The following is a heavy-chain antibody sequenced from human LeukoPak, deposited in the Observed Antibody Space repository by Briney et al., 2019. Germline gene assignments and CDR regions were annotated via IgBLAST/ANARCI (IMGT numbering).Heavy chain of an antibody. D-gene: IGHD6-19*01. Sequence: GGSLRLSCAASGFTFSSYAMHRVRQAPGKGLEWVAVISYDGSNKYYADSVKGRFTISRDNSKNTLYLQMNSLRAEDTAVYYCARDLINSSGWYDYYYYGMDVWGQGTTVTVSS. CDR2: ISYDGSNK. CDR3: ARDLINSSGWYDYYYYGMDV. CDR1: GFTFSSYA. J-gene: IGHJ6*02. V-gene: IGHV3-30-3*01.